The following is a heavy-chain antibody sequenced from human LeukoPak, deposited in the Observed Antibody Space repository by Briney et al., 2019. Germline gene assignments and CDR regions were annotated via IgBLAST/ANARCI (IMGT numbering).Heavy chain of an antibody. D-gene: IGHD5-12*01. CDR2: IYYSGST. CDR1: GGSISSYY. V-gene: IGHV4-59*01. CDR3: ARVRSVRGESGYEFLGMDV. J-gene: IGHJ6*02. Sequence: SETLSLTCTVSGGSISSYYWSWIRQPPGKGLEWVGYIYYSGSTNYNPSLKSRVTISVDTSKNQFSLKLSSVTAADTAVYYCARVRSVRGESGYEFLGMDVWGQGTTVTVSS.